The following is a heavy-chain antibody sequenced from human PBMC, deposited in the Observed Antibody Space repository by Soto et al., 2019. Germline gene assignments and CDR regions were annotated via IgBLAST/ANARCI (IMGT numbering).Heavy chain of an antibody. Sequence: QVQLVESGGGVVQPGRSLRLSCAASGFTFSSYGMHWVRQAPGKGLEWVAVISYDGSNKYYADTVKGRFTISRDNSQNTLYLKMNSLRAEDTAVYYCAKVITLWFGELSDFDYWGQGTLVTVSS. D-gene: IGHD3-10*01. J-gene: IGHJ4*02. CDR3: AKVITLWFGELSDFDY. CDR1: GFTFSSYG. CDR2: ISYDGSNK. V-gene: IGHV3-30*18.